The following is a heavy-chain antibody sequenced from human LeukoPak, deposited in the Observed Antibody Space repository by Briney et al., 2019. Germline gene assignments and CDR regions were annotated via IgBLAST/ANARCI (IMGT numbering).Heavy chain of an antibody. CDR3: ARSGYSSSWYGPVYYGMDV. Sequence: SVKVSCKASGSTFTSYGISWVRQAPGQGLEWMGWISAYNGNTNYAQKLQGRVTMTTDTSTSTAYMELRSLRSDDTAVYYCARSGYSSSWYGPVYYGMDVWGQGTTVTVSS. CDR1: GSTFTSYG. CDR2: ISAYNGNT. V-gene: IGHV1-18*01. J-gene: IGHJ6*02. D-gene: IGHD6-13*01.